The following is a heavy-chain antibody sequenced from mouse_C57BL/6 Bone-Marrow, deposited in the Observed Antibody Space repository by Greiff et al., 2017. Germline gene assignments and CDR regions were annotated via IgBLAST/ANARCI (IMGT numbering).Heavy chain of an antibody. CDR2: IDPGNGDT. CDR1: GFNIKDDY. Sequence: EVQLQESGAELVRPGASVKLSCTASGFNIKDDYMHWVKQRPEQGLEWIGWIDPGNGDTEYASKFQGKATITADTSSNTAYLQLSSLTSEDTAVYYCTPYGNYDFDYWGQGTTLTVSS. CDR3: TPYGNYDFDY. D-gene: IGHD2-1*01. J-gene: IGHJ2*01. V-gene: IGHV14-4*01.